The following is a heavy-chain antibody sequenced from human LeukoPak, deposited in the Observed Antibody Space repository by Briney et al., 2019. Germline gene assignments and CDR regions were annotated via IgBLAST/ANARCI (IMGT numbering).Heavy chain of an antibody. CDR2: INSVGSST. J-gene: IGHJ4*02. Sequence: GGSLRLSCAASGFTFSSFWMHWVRQAPGKGLVWVSRINSVGSSTSYADSVKGRFSISRDNAKNTLYLQMNSLRAEDTAVYYCARERTSGWDAFDFWGQGTLVTVSS. CDR3: ARERTSGWDAFDF. V-gene: IGHV3-74*01. CDR1: GFTFSSFW. D-gene: IGHD6-19*01.